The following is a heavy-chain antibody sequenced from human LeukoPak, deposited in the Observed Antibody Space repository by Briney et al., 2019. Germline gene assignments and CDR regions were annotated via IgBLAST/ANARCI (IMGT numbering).Heavy chain of an antibody. J-gene: IGHJ4*02. D-gene: IGHD3-22*01. CDR3: ARDGVRYDSSGYYSY. CDR1: GFTFSSYS. V-gene: IGHV3-21*01. Sequence: GGSLRLSCAASGFTFSSYSMNWVRQAPGKGLEWVSSISSSSSYIYYADSVKGRFTISRDNAKNSLYLQMSSLRAEDTAVYYCARDGVRYDSSGYYSYWGQGTLVTVSS. CDR2: ISSSSSYI.